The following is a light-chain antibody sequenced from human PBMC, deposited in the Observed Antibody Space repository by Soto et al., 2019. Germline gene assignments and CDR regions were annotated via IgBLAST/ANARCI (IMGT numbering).Light chain of an antibody. V-gene: IGKV2-28*01. Sequence: DIVMTQSPLSLPVTPGEPASVSCRSSQSLLHRNGYNYLDWYLQKPGQSPQLLIYLGSSRASGVPDRFSGSGSATDFTLKISRVEAKDVGVYYCMQGLQTPYTFGQGTKLEIK. CDR1: QSLLHRNGYNY. CDR2: LGS. J-gene: IGKJ2*01. CDR3: MQGLQTPYT.